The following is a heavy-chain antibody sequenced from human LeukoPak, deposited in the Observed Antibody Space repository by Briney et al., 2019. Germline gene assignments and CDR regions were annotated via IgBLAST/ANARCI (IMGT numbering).Heavy chain of an antibody. CDR3: AISYDSSGYYYF. CDR1: GYTFTSYY. D-gene: IGHD3-22*01. V-gene: IGHV1-46*01. Sequence: GASVKVSCKASGYTFTSYYMHWVRQAPGQGPEWMGIINPSGGSTSYAQKFQGRVTMTRDMSTSTVYVELSSLRSEDTAVYYCAISYDSSGYYYFWGQGTLVTVSS. CDR2: INPSGGST. J-gene: IGHJ4*02.